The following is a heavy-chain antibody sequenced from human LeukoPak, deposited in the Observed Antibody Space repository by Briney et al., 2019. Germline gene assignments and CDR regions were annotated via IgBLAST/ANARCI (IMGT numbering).Heavy chain of an antibody. CDR3: AIPREGLRNLRAFDY. Sequence: SETLSLTCTVSGGSIRSYYWSWIRQPPGKGLEWIAYIYYSGSTNYNPSLKSRVTISVDTSKNQFSLKLSSVTAADTAVYYCAIPREGLRNLRAFDYWGQGTLVTVSS. CDR1: GGSIRSYY. V-gene: IGHV4-59*12. D-gene: IGHD5-12*01. CDR2: IYYSGST. J-gene: IGHJ4*02.